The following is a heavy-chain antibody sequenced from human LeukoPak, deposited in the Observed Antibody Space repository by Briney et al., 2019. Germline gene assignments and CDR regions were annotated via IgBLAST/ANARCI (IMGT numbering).Heavy chain of an antibody. CDR2: ISSSSGYI. Sequence: PGGSLRLSCAASGFTFTSYSMNWVRQAPGKGLEWVSSISSSSGYIYYADSVKGRFTISRDNAKNSLYLQMNSLRAEDTAVYYCARDRGNYVWGSYRPNWFDPWGQGTLVTVSS. D-gene: IGHD3-16*02. J-gene: IGHJ5*02. CDR3: ARDRGNYVWGSYRPNWFDP. CDR1: GFTFTSYS. V-gene: IGHV3-21*01.